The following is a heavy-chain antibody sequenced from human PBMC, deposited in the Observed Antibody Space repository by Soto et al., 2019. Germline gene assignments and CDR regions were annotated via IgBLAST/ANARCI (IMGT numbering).Heavy chain of an antibody. J-gene: IGHJ6*02. D-gene: IGHD1-1*01. CDR3: ARERTGTTSMDV. CDR1: GYTFTSYD. Sequence: QVQLVQSGAEVKKPGASVKVSCKASGYTFTSYDINWVRQATGQGLEWMGWMNPNSGNTGYAQKLGGRXTMTRNTSISTAYMELSSLRSEDTAVYYCARERTGTTSMDVWGQGTTVTVSS. V-gene: IGHV1-8*01. CDR2: MNPNSGNT.